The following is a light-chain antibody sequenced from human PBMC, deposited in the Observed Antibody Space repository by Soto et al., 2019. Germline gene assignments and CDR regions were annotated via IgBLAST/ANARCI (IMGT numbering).Light chain of an antibody. CDR2: DAS. CDR1: QSVGSF. CDR3: QQRNNWPPWT. V-gene: IGKV3-11*01. J-gene: IGKJ1*01. Sequence: EVVLTQSPATLSLSPGERATLSCRASQSVGSFLAWYQQKPGQAPRLLIYDASNRATGVPARFSGSGSGTDFTLTISSLEPEDFAVYYCQQRNNWPPWTFGQGTKVEIK.